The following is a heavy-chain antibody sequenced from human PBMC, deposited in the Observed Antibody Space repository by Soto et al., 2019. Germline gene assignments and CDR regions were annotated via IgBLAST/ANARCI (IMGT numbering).Heavy chain of an antibody. Sequence: EVQLVESGGGLVKPGESLRLSCAASGFSFSSYTMNWVRQAPGKGLQWVSSITNSGTHTYSADSVKGRFTISRDNDKNSLYLQMNNLRAEDTGIYYCARAREVAWFDSWGLGTLVTVTS. CDR3: ARAREVAWFDS. J-gene: IGHJ5*01. V-gene: IGHV3-21*06. CDR1: GFSFSSYT. D-gene: IGHD2-15*01. CDR2: ITNSGTHT.